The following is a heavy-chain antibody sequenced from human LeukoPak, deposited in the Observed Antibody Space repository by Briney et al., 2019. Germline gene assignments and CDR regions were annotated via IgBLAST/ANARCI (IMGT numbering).Heavy chain of an antibody. CDR2: ISGSGGST. CDR1: RFTFSNYA. D-gene: IGHD1-1*01. J-gene: IGHJ4*02. Sequence: GGSLRLSCAASRFTFSNYAMSWVRQAPGKGLEWVSGISGSGGSTYYADSVKGRFTISRDNSKNTLYLQMSSLRAEDTAVYYCALTQRYYFDYWGQGTLVTVSS. CDR3: ALTQRYYFDY. V-gene: IGHV3-23*01.